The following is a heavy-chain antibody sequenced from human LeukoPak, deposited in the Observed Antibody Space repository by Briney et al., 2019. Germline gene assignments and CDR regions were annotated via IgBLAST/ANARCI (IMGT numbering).Heavy chain of an antibody. Sequence: PGGSLRLSCAVSGFTLRSYWMHWVRQAPGQGLAWVSRVNTDGSSTSYAESVKGRFTISKDNAKNTLYLQMNSLRAEDTAVYYCARELGVRVIGDAFDIWGQGTVVTVSS. CDR1: GFTLRSYW. J-gene: IGHJ3*02. D-gene: IGHD3-22*01. V-gene: IGHV3-74*01. CDR2: VNTDGSST. CDR3: ARELGVRVIGDAFDI.